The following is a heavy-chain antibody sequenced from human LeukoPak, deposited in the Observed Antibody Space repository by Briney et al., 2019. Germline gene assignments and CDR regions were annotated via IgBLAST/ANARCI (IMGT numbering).Heavy chain of an antibody. V-gene: IGHV1-8*01. J-gene: IGHJ4*02. Sequence: GASVKVSCKASGYTFTSYDINWVRQATGQGLEWMGWMNPNSGNTGYAQKFQGRVTMTRNTSISTAYMELSSLRSDDTAVYYCARSYGRWLQLIFSYWGQGTLVTVSS. CDR3: ARSYGRWLQLIFSY. CDR2: MNPNSGNT. D-gene: IGHD5-24*01. CDR1: GYTFTSYD.